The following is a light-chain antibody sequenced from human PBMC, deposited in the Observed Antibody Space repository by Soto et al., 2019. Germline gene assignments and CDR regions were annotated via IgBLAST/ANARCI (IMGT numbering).Light chain of an antibody. V-gene: IGKV3-20*01. Sequence: EIVLTQSPGTLSLSPGERATLSCRASQSVSSSYLGWYQQKPGQAPRLLIYDASKRASGIPDRFSGSGSGTDFTLTISRLESEDFAVYYCQKYGSSITFGQGTRLEIK. CDR3: QKYGSSIT. CDR1: QSVSSSY. J-gene: IGKJ5*01. CDR2: DAS.